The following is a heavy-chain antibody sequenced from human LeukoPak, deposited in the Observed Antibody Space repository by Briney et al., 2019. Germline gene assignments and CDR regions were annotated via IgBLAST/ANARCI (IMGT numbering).Heavy chain of an antibody. CDR3: AREGSSSSYNWFHP. D-gene: IGHD6-13*01. Sequence: SETLSLTCTVSGGSISSYYWSWIRQPPGKGLEWIGYIYTSGSTNYNPSLKSRVTISVDTSKNQFSLKLSSVTAADTAVYYCAREGSSSSYNWFHPWGQGTLVTLSS. CDR2: IYTSGST. J-gene: IGHJ5*02. CDR1: GGSISSYY. V-gene: IGHV4-4*09.